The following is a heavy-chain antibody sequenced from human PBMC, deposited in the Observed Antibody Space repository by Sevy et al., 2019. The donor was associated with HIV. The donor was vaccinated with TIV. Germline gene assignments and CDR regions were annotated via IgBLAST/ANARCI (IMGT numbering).Heavy chain of an antibody. CDR2: ILYSGTT. J-gene: IGHJ5*02. V-gene: IGHV4-39*01. CDR3: ARLDSTYGVLSVNH. D-gene: IGHD4-17*01. CDR1: GGSISRTSYY. Sequence: SETLSLTCAVSGGSISRTSYYWGWIRQPPGKGLEWIGSILYSGTTYYNPSLKSRVTISVDTSINQFSLKLNSVTAADTAVYYCARLDSTYGVLSVNHWGQGTLLTVSS.